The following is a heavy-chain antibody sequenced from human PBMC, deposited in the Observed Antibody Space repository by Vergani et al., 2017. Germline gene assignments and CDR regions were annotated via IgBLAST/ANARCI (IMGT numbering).Heavy chain of an antibody. J-gene: IGHJ6*03. D-gene: IGHD2-2*03. CDR3: ARAPGYCSGTSCYDYYYYYMGV. Sequence: EVQLVESGGGLVQPGGSLRLSCAASGFTFSSYSMNWVRQAPGKGLEWVSYISSSSSTIYYADSVKGRFTISRDNAKNSLYLQMNSLRAEDTAVYYCARAPGYCSGTSCYDYYYYYMGVWGKGTTVTVSS. CDR1: GFTFSSYS. CDR2: ISSSSSTI. V-gene: IGHV3-48*01.